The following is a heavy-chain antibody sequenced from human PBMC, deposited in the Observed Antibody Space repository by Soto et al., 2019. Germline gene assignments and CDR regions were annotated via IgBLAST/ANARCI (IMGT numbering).Heavy chain of an antibody. J-gene: IGHJ4*02. CDR1: AASSGRSSYF. CDR2: LYYSGSA. CDR3: ARRNRGGNGGKSFPF. V-gene: IGHV4-39*01. D-gene: IGHD5-12*01. Sequence: SETLSLTCTVSAASSGRSSYFWGWIRQPPGKGLEWIGSLYYSGSAYYNPSLYSRVTISADTSKNLLSLKLRSVTAADTAVYYCARRNRGGNGGKSFPFWGQGTLVTVSS.